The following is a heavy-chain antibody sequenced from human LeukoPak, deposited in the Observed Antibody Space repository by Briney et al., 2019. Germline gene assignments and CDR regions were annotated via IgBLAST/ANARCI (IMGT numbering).Heavy chain of an antibody. V-gene: IGHV4-59*01. Sequence: SETLSLTCSVYGGSISSYYWSWIRQPPGKGLEWIGYIYYSGSTNYNPSLKSRVTISVDTSKNQFSLKLSSVTAADTAVYYCAREEYCSGGSCYGYWGQGTLVTVSS. CDR2: IYYSGST. CDR3: AREEYCSGGSCYGY. J-gene: IGHJ4*02. CDR1: GGSISSYY. D-gene: IGHD2-15*01.